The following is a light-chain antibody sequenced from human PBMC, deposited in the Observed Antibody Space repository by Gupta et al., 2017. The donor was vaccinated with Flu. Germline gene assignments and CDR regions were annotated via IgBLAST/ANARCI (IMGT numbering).Light chain of an antibody. Sequence: EIVLTQSPGTLSLSPGERATLSCRASQSASSSYLAWYQQKPGQAPRVLIYDASSRATGIPDRFSGSWSGTDFTLTISRLEPEDFAVYYCQQYRTSPPRYEFGQGTRLEIK. CDR3: QQYRTSPPRYE. CDR2: DAS. J-gene: IGKJ2*01. CDR1: QSASSSY. V-gene: IGKV3-20*01.